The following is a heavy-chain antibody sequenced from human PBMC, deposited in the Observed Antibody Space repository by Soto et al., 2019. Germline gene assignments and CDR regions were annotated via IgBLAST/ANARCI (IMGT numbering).Heavy chain of an antibody. J-gene: IGHJ4*02. CDR3: ARDRYGDYSRGYFDY. CDR1: GGAFSDYV. Sequence: SVNVSWKGSGGAFSDYVINWGRQAPRQGLEWMGGIIPIFGPANYAQRFQGRVTITADESTSTAYTELSSLRFEDTAVYYCARDRYGDYSRGYFDYWGQGTLVTVSS. D-gene: IGHD4-17*01. V-gene: IGHV1-69*13. CDR2: IIPIFGPA.